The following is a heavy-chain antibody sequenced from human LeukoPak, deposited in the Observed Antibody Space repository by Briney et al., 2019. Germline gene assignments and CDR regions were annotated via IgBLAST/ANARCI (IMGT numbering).Heavy chain of an antibody. CDR2: INPNSGGT. Sequence: GASVKVSCKASGYTFTGYYMHWVRQAPGQGLEWMGWINPNSGGTNYAQKFQGRVTMTRDTSISTAYEELSRLRSDDTAVYYCARSSSGWYDAFDIWGQGTMVTVSS. CDR3: ARSSSGWYDAFDI. D-gene: IGHD6-19*01. CDR1: GYTFTGYY. V-gene: IGHV1-2*02. J-gene: IGHJ3*02.